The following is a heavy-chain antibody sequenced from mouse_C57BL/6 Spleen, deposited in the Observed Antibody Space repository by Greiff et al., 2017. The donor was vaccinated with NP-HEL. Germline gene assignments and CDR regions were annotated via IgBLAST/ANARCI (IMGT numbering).Heavy chain of an antibody. CDR1: GYAFSSSW. CDR3: ARDYYGSSYPFAD. CDR2: IYPGDGDT. D-gene: IGHD1-1*01. V-gene: IGHV1-82*01. J-gene: IGHJ3*01. Sequence: VQLQQSGPELVKPGASVKISCKASGYAFSSSWMNWVKQRPGKGLEGIGRIYPGDGDTNYNGKFKGKATLTADKSSSTAYMQRSSLTSEGSAVYFCARDYYGSSYPFADWGQGTLVTVAA.